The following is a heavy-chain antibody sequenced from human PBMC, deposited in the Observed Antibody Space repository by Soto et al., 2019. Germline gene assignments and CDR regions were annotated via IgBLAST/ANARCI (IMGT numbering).Heavy chain of an antibody. CDR1: GYTFTSYG. J-gene: IGHJ4*02. CDR2: ISAYNGNT. Sequence: GASVKVSCKASGYTFTSYGISWLRQAPGQGLEWMGWISAYNGNTNYAQKLQGRVTMTTDTSTSTAYMELRSLRSDDTAVYYCARVGYSYGYSDFDYWGQGTLVTVSS. V-gene: IGHV1-18*01. CDR3: ARVGYSYGYSDFDY. D-gene: IGHD5-18*01.